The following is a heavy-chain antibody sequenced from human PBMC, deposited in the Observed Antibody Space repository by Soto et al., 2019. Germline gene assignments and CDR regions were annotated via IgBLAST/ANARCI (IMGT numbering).Heavy chain of an antibody. Sequence: GGSLRLSCATSGFTFSNYAMTWVRQGPGKGLEWVSSISGAGVSTYFADSVKGRFTISRDNSKNTLYLQMNSLRAEDTAVYYCAKVFRRYSGYIQSWGQGTLVTVSS. D-gene: IGHD5-12*01. CDR1: GFTFSNYA. CDR3: AKVFRRYSGYIQS. J-gene: IGHJ5*02. CDR2: ISGAGVST. V-gene: IGHV3-23*01.